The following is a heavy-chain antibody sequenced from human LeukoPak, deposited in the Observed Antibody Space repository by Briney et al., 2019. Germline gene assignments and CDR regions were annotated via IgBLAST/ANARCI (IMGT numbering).Heavy chain of an antibody. J-gene: IGHJ6*02. CDR2: ISWNSGSI. CDR3: ARDLEWLAASAPDYYYYYGMDV. D-gene: IGHD5-24*01. V-gene: IGHV3-9*01. CDR1: GFTFDDYA. Sequence: PGRSLRLSCAASGFTFDDYAMHWVRQAPGKGLEWVSGISWNSGSIGYADSVKGRFTISRDNAKNSLYLQMNSLRAEDTAVYYCARDLEWLAASAPDYYYYYGMDVWGQGTTVTVSS.